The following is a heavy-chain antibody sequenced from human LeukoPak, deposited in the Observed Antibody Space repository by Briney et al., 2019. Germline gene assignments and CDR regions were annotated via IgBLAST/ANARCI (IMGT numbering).Heavy chain of an antibody. CDR1: GFTFSSYA. Sequence: GGSLRLSCAASGFTFSSYAMSWVRQAPGKGLEWVSAISGSGGSTYYADSVKGRFTISRDNAKNTLYLQMNSLRAEDTAVYYCARGRYYGMDVWGQGTTVTVSS. D-gene: IGHD3-10*01. CDR3: ARGRYYGMDV. CDR2: ISGSGGST. V-gene: IGHV3-23*01. J-gene: IGHJ6*02.